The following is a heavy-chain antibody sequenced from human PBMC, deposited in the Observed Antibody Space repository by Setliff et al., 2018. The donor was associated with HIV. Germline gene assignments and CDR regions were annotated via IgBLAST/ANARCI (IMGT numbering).Heavy chain of an antibody. CDR1: GGSISTNSYY. D-gene: IGHD5-18*01. CDR3: VRHTRDTSFAHYYYYIDV. J-gene: IGHJ6*03. V-gene: IGHV4-39*01. Sequence: SETLSLTCTVSGGSISTNSYYWGWIRQSPGKGLEWVGNVHNSGGTNYNPSLKSRVSISVDTSKNQFSLNVNSVTAPDTAVYYCVRHTRDTSFAHYYYYIDVWGKGTTVTVSS. CDR2: VHNSGGT.